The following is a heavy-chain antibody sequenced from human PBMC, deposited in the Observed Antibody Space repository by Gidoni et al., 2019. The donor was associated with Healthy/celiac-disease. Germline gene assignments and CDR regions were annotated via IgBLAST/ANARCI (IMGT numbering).Heavy chain of an antibody. CDR3: AKDSITIFGVVIPFSYFDY. D-gene: IGHD3-3*01. V-gene: IGHV3-30*18. CDR2: ISYDGSNK. Sequence: QVQLVESVGGVVQPGRSLRLSCAASGFTFSSYGMHWVRQAPGKGLEWVAVISYDGSNKYYADSVKGRCTISRDNSKNTLYLQMNSLRAEDTAVYYCAKDSITIFGVVIPFSYFDYWGQGTLVTVSS. CDR1: GFTFSSYG. J-gene: IGHJ4*02.